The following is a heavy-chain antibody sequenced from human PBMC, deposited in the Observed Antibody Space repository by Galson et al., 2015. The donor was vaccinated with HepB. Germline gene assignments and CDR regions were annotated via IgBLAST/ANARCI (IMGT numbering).Heavy chain of an antibody. Sequence: SLRLSCAASGCTFRIHGMYWVREAPCKGLERASSRWSDGTNKYYADSVKGRFTISRDNSKNALYLQMNSLGAEDTAVYHCAREGDPYNYCSALDFWGQGTLLTVSS. CDR2: RWSDGTNK. CDR3: AREGDPYNYCSALDF. D-gene: IGHD2-15*01. CDR1: GCTFRIHG. V-gene: IGHV3-33*01. J-gene: IGHJ4*02.